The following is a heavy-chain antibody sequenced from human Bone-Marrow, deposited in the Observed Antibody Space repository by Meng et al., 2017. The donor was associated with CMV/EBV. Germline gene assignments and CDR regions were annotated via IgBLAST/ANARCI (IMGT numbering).Heavy chain of an antibody. J-gene: IGHJ3*02. Sequence: SETLSLTCTVSGGSVSSGSYYWSWIRQPPGKGLEWIGYIYYSGSTNYNPSLKSRVTISVDTSKNQFSLKLSSVTAADTAVYYCAREPYSSGWYLAFDIWGQGTMVTVSS. D-gene: IGHD6-19*01. CDR1: GGSVSSGSYY. CDR3: AREPYSSGWYLAFDI. V-gene: IGHV4-61*01. CDR2: IYYSGST.